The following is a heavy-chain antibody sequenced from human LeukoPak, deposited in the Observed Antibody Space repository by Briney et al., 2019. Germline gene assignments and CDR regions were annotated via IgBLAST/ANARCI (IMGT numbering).Heavy chain of an antibody. J-gene: IGHJ4*02. V-gene: IGHV3-49*03. CDR2: IRSKAYGGTT. Sequence: PGGSLRLSCTASGFTFGDYAMSWFRQAPGKGLEWVGFIRSKAYGGTTEYAASVKGRFTISRDDSKSIAYLQMNSLKTEDTAVYYCTRGSNSGSYFWMADYWGQGTLVTVSS. D-gene: IGHD1-26*01. CDR3: TRGSNSGSYFWMADY. CDR1: GFTFGDYA.